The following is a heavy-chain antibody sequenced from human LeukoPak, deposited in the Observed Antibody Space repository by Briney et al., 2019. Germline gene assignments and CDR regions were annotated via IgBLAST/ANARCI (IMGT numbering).Heavy chain of an antibody. CDR1: GFTVSSNY. J-gene: IGHJ3*02. CDR2: IYSSGST. V-gene: IGHV3-53*01. CDR3: ARGGVTSIVAEAFDI. D-gene: IGHD3-22*01. Sequence: PGGSLRLSCAASGFTVSSNYMSWVRQAPGKGLEWVSVIYSSGSTYYADSVKGRFTISRDNSKNTLYLQMNSLRAEDTAVYYCARGGVTSIVAEAFDIWGQGTMVTVSS.